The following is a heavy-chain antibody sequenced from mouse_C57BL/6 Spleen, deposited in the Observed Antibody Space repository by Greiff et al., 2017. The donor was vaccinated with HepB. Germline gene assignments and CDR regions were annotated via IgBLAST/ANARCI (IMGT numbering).Heavy chain of an antibody. D-gene: IGHD4-1*02. J-gene: IGHJ2*01. CDR1: GFSLTSYG. CDR3: AKSRSTGIDY. Sequence: QVQLQQSGPGLVQPSQSLSITCTVSGFSLTSYGVHWVRQSPGKGLEWLGVIWRGGSTDYNAAVMSRLSITKDNSKSQVFFKMNSLQADDTAIYYWAKSRSTGIDYWGQGTTLTVSS. CDR2: IWRGGST. V-gene: IGHV2-5*01.